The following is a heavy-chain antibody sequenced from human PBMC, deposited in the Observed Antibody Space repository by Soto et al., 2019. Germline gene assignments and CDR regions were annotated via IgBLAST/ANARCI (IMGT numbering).Heavy chain of an antibody. CDR1: GFTFSRYA. Sequence: GGSLRLSCAASGFTFSRYAIHWVRQAPGKGLEWVAVISRDGTNKYYVDSVKGRFTISRDNSRNTLYLQMNSLRHEDAAVYYCARSRSGAVADSFDFWGQGTLVTVSS. J-gene: IGHJ4*02. D-gene: IGHD3-10*01. CDR2: ISRDGTNK. CDR3: ARSRSGAVADSFDF. V-gene: IGHV3-30*04.